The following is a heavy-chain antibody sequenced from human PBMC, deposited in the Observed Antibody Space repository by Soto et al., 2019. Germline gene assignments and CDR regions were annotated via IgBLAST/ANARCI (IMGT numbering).Heavy chain of an antibody. D-gene: IGHD1-26*01. CDR2: ISWNSGSI. J-gene: IGHJ6*02. V-gene: IGHV3-9*01. CDR1: GFTFDDYA. Sequence: GGSLRLSCAASGFTFDDYAMHWVRQAPGKGLEWVSGISWNSGSIGYADSVKGRFTISRDNAKNPLYLQMNSLGAEDTALYYCAKDTKPATYYGMDVWGQGTTVTVSS. CDR3: AKDTKPATYYGMDV.